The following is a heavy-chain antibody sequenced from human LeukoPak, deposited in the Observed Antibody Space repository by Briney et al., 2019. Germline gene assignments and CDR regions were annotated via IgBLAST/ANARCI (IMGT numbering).Heavy chain of an antibody. J-gene: IGHJ4*02. Sequence: SETLSLTCTVSDGFITHDYWWNWVRQPPGKGLEWIGEIFHEGSTNYSPSLKGRVTLSVDTSKNQFSLKLSSVTAADTAVYYCASENYYGSGSFDYWGQGTLVTVSS. CDR1: DGFITHDYW. D-gene: IGHD3-10*01. CDR3: ASENYYGSGSFDY. CDR2: IFHEGST. V-gene: IGHV4-4*02.